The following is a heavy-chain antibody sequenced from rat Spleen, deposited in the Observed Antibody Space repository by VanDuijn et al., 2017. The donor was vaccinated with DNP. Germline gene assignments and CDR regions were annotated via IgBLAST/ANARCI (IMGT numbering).Heavy chain of an antibody. V-gene: IGHV5-7*01. D-gene: IGHD1-1*01. CDR1: GFTFSNYD. CDR2: ISYDGSST. J-gene: IGHJ2*01. Sequence: EVQLVESGGGLVQPGRSMKLSCAASGFTFSNYDMAWVRQAPKKGLEWVATISYDGSSTNYRDSVKGRFTISRDNAKSTLYLQMDSLRSEDTATYYCATEYYYSGHFDYWGQGVMVTVSS. CDR3: ATEYYYSGHFDY.